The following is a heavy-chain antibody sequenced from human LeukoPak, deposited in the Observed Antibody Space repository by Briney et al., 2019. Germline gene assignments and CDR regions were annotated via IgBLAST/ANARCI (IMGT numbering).Heavy chain of an antibody. Sequence: SETLSLTCAVYGGSFSGYYWSWIRQPPGNGLEWIGEINHSGSTNYNPSLKSRVTISVDTSKNQFSLKPSSVTAADTAVYYRARAYGMYFDYWGQGTLVTVSS. CDR2: INHSGST. J-gene: IGHJ4*02. CDR1: GGSFSGYY. D-gene: IGHD4-17*01. CDR3: ARAYGMYFDY. V-gene: IGHV4-34*01.